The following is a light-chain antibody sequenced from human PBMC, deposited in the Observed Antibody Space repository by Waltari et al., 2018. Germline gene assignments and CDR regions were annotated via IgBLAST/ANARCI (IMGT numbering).Light chain of an antibody. CDR3: ASWDDSLNGWV. V-gene: IGLV1-44*01. CDR2: SSS. CDR1: SSNIGSNV. J-gene: IGLJ3*02. Sequence: QSVLTQPPSASGTPGQRVTISCSGGSSNIGSNVVTWYQQFPGTAPKLLIYSSSQQPSVVPYRFSGSKSGTSASLAISGLQSEDEADFYCASWDDSLNGWVFGGGTKLTVL.